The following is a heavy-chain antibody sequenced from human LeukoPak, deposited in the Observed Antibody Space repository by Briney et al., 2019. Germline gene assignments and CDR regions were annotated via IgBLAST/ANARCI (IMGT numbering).Heavy chain of an antibody. Sequence: PSETLSLTCTVSGYSISSGYYWGWIRQPPGKGLEWIGSIYHSGSTYYNPSLKSRVTISVDTSKNQFSLKLSSVTAADTAEYYCARRTDWGINDAFDIWGQGTMVTVSS. J-gene: IGHJ3*02. CDR1: GYSISSGYY. CDR3: ARRTDWGINDAFDI. D-gene: IGHD7-27*01. V-gene: IGHV4-38-2*02. CDR2: IYHSGST.